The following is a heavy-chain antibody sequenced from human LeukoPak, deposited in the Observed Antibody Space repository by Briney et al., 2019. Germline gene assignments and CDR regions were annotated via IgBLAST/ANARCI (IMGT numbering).Heavy chain of an antibody. Sequence: GGSLRLSCAASGFTFSSHAMHWVRQAPGKGLEWVAVISYDGSNKYYADSVKGRFTISRDNSKNTLYLQMNSLRAEDTAVYHCAKDYYGSSGFDYWGQGTLVTVSS. CDR1: GFTFSSHA. CDR3: AKDYYGSSGFDY. J-gene: IGHJ4*02. V-gene: IGHV3-30*04. D-gene: IGHD3-10*01. CDR2: ISYDGSNK.